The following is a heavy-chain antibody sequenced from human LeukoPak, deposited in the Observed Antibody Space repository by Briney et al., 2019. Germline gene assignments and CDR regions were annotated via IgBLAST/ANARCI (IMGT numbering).Heavy chain of an antibody. D-gene: IGHD3-22*01. Sequence: VKFSCTASGYTFTCYDNNWVRHASRQGHGWRGWMNPNGGNTGYAQKMQGRVTMTRNTSISTAYMELSSLRSEDTAVYYCARVLLPRKRRGYHYWGQGTLVTVSS. CDR1: GYTFTCYD. CDR3: ARVLLPRKRRGYHY. J-gene: IGHJ4*02. CDR2: MNPNGGNT. V-gene: IGHV1-8*01.